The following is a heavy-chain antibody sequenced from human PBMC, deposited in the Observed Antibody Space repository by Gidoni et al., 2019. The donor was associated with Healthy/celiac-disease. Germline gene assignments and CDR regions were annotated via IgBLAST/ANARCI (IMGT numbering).Heavy chain of an antibody. D-gene: IGHD1-26*01. J-gene: IGHJ4*02. V-gene: IGHV3-53*04. CDR1: GFTFSSKS. CDR3: ARGGSYYFDY. Sequence: EVQMVESGGGLGQPGGSRTLSWAPSGFTFSSKSMSWVRQAPGKGLEWVSVSYSGGSTSYADSVKGRFTISRHNSTNTLYLQMNSLRAEDTAVYYCARGGSYYFDYWGQGTLVTVSS. CDR2: SYSGGST.